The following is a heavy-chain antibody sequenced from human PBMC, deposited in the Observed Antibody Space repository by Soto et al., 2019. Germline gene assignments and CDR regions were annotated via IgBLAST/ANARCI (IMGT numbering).Heavy chain of an antibody. CDR1: GYTFTSYG. CDR2: ISAYNGNT. J-gene: IGHJ4*02. D-gene: IGHD3-22*01. Sequence: QVQLVQSGAEVKKPGASVNFSCKASGYTFTSYGISWVRQAPGQGLEWMGWISAYNGNTNYAQKLQGRVTMTTDTSSSTAYMVLRSLRSDYTAVYYCASAPPYDSSGYNDYWGEGTLVTVS. CDR3: ASAPPYDSSGYNDY. V-gene: IGHV1-18*04.